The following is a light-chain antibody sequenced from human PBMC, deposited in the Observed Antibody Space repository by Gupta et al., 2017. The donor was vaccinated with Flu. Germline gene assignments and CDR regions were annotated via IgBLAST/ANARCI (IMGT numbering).Light chain of an antibody. CDR3: MQGTRFPYT. CDR1: QSLVHGDGNTY. J-gene: IGKJ2*01. CDR2: KLS. Sequence: VTLGQPASISCRSSQSLVHGDGNTYLSWLQQRPGQPPRVLIYKLSSRVSGVPDRFSGGGTGTDFTLKISRVEAEDVGVYYCMQGTRFPYTFGQGTKLEIK. V-gene: IGKV2-24*01.